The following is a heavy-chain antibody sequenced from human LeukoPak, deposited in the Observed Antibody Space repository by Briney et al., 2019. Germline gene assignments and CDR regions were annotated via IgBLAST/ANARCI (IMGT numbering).Heavy chain of an antibody. V-gene: IGHV3-30-3*01. D-gene: IGHD5-18*01. J-gene: IGHJ3*02. CDR3: ARARSSYGYGDAFDI. CDR2: ISYAGSNK. CDR1: GFTFDDYA. Sequence: GGSLRLSCAASGFTFDDYAMHWVRQAPGKGLEWVAVISYAGSNKFYADSVRGRVTISRDNSKNTLYLQMNSLRAEDTAVYYCARARSSYGYGDAFDIWSQGTMVTVSS.